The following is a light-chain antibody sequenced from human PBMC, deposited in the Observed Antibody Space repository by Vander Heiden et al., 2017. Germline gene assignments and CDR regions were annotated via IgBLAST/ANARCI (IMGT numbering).Light chain of an antibody. CDR3: QQYYSTPPT. CDR2: WAS. V-gene: IGKV4-1*01. Sequence: DILMTQSPDSLAVSLGERATINCKSSQSVLYSSNNKNYLAWYQQIPGQPPKLLIYWASTRESGVPDRFSGSGSGTDFTLTISSLQAEDVAVYYCQQYYSTPPTFGPGTKVDIK. J-gene: IGKJ3*01. CDR1: QSVLYSSNNKNY.